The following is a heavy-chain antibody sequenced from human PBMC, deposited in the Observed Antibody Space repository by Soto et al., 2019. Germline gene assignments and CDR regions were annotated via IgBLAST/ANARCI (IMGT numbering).Heavy chain of an antibody. CDR2: IYYSGST. CDR3: ARANMLRGVIITGNLFRYMDV. D-gene: IGHD3-10*01. J-gene: IGHJ6*03. Sequence: SETLSLTCTVSGGSISSYYWSWIRQPPGKGLEWIGYIYYSGSTNYNPSLESRVTISVDTSKNQLSLKLSSVTAADTAVYYCARANMLRGVIITGNLFRYMDVWGKGTTVTVSS. V-gene: IGHV4-59*01. CDR1: GGSISSYY.